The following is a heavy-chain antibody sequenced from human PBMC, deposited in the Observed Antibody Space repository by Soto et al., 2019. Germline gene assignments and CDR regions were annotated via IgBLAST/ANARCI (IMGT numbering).Heavy chain of an antibody. V-gene: IGHV3-33*01. D-gene: IGHD2-2*01. Sequence: GGSLRLSCAASGFTFSSYGMHWVRQAPGKGLEWVAVIWYDGSNKYYADSVKGRFTISRDNSKNTLYLQMNSLRAEDTAVYYCASGHSPVVPAAMDWFDPWGQGTLVTVSS. CDR3: ASGHSPVVPAAMDWFDP. CDR1: GFTFSSYG. CDR2: IWYDGSNK. J-gene: IGHJ5*02.